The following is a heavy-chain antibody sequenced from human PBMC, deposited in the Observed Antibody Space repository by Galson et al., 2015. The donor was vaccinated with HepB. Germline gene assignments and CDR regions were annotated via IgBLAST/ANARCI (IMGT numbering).Heavy chain of an antibody. CDR2: INQDGSEK. V-gene: IGHV3-7*03. J-gene: IGHJ6*02. CDR3: ARHRGRMDV. Sequence: SLRLSCAASGSTFSSYWMTWVRQAPGKGLEWVANINQDGSEKDYVDSVKGRFTVSRDNAKNSLYLQMTSLRAEDTAVYYCARHRGRMDVWGQGTTVTVSS. CDR1: GSTFSSYW.